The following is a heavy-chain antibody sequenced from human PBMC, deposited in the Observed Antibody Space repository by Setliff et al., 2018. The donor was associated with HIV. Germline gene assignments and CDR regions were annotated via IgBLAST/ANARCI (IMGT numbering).Heavy chain of an antibody. Sequence: PSETLSLTCAVYGGSFSNHYWTWIRQPPGKGLEWTGEINPSESTHYNPSLKSRVTISIDTSKNQFSLKLSSVTAADTAVYYCARGLSFYDPGGFDYWGQGTLVTVSS. CDR3: ARGLSFYDPGGFDY. J-gene: IGHJ4*02. CDR2: INPSEST. V-gene: IGHV4-34*01. D-gene: IGHD3-22*01. CDR1: GGSFSNHY.